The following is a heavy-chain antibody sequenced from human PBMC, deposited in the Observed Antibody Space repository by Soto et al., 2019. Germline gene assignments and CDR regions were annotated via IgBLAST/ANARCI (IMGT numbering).Heavy chain of an antibody. Sequence: QVQLQESGPGLVKPSETLSLTCTVSGDSVSSDNYYWTWIRQPPGKGLEWIGYIYSSGSTNYNPSLKSRVTRSLDTSTNQFSLKLTSVTAADTAVYYCARDIRGYSRAFDYWGQGTLVTVSS. D-gene: IGHD5-18*01. CDR3: ARDIRGYSRAFDY. V-gene: IGHV4-61*01. CDR2: IYSSGST. CDR1: GDSVSSDNYY. J-gene: IGHJ4*02.